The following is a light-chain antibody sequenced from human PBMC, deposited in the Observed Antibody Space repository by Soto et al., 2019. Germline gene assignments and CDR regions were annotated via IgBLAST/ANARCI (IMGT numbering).Light chain of an antibody. Sequence: EIVLTQSPGTLSLSPGERATLSCRASQSVNNNYLAWYQHKPGQSPRLLIYAVSNRARGIPDRFGGSGSGTDFTLTVSRPQPEDFAVYYCQQYGSAPWMFGQGTKVEI. V-gene: IGKV3-20*01. CDR3: QQYGSAPWM. CDR2: AVS. J-gene: IGKJ1*01. CDR1: QSVNNNY.